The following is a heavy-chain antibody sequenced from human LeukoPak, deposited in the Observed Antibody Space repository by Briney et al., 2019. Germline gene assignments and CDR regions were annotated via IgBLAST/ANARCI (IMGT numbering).Heavy chain of an antibody. CDR1: GYTHTELS. J-gene: IGHJ4*02. CDR2: FDPEDGET. CDR3: ATVGWLTDAEGYYYFDY. V-gene: IGHV1-24*01. Sequence: ASVKVSCKVSGYTHTELSMHWVRQAPGKGLEWMGGFDPEDGETIYAQKFQGRVTMTEDTSTDTAYMELSSLRSEDTAVYYCATVGWLTDAEGYYYFDYWGQGTLVTVSS. D-gene: IGHD3-9*01.